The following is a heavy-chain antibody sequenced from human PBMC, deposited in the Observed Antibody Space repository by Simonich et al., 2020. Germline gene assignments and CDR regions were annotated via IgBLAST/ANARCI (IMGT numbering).Heavy chain of an antibody. V-gene: IGHV3-30*07. CDR3: ARDGERYCGGDCYSYFDY. CDR2: ILYVGSNK. Sequence: QVQLVESGGGVVQPGRSLRLSCAASGFTFSSYAMHWVRQAPGKGLEWVAVILYVGSNKYYADSVKGRFTISRDNSKNTLYLQMNSLRAEDTAVYYCARDGERYCGGDCYSYFDYWGQGTLVTVSS. D-gene: IGHD2-21*02. J-gene: IGHJ4*02. CDR1: GFTFSSYA.